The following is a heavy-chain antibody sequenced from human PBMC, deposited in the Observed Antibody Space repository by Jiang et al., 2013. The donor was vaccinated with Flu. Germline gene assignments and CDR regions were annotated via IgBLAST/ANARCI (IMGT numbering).Heavy chain of an antibody. D-gene: IGHD3-10*01. V-gene: IGHV4-34*01. CDR2: INHSGST. Sequence: LLKPSETLSLTCAVYGGSFSGYYWSWIRQPPGKGLEWIGEINHSGSTNYNPSLKSRVTISVDTSKNQFSLKLSSVTAADTAVYYCAREKEGNGRPLLWFGGRFDPWGQGTLVTVSS. CDR3: AREKEGNGRPLLWFGGRFDP. CDR1: GGSFSGYY. J-gene: IGHJ5*02.